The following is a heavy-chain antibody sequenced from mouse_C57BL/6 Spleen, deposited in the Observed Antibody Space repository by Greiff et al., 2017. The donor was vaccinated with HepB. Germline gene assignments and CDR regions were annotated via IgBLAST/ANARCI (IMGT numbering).Heavy chain of an antibody. CDR3: ARRGGIYDYDFAY. CDR2: IYPGDGDT. Sequence: QVQLQQSGPELVKPGASVKISCKASGYAFSSSWMNWVKQRPGKGLEWIGRIYPGDGDTNYNGKFKGKATLTADKSSSTAYMQLSSLTSEDSAVYFCARRGGIYDYDFAYWGQGTLVTVSA. D-gene: IGHD2-4*01. CDR1: GYAFSSSW. V-gene: IGHV1-82*01. J-gene: IGHJ3*01.